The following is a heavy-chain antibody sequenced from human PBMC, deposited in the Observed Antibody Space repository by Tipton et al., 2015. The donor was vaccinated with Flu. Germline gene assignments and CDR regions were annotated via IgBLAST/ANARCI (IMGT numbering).Heavy chain of an antibody. V-gene: IGHV4-4*07. CDR3: ARDQQWLVPSDAFDI. D-gene: IGHD6-19*01. J-gene: IGHJ3*02. Sequence: TLSLTCTVSGGSISSYYWSWIRQPAGKGLEWIGRIYTSGSTNYNPPLKSRVTMSVDTSKNQFSLKLSSVTAADTAVYYCARDQQWLVPSDAFDIWGQGTMVTVSS. CDR1: GGSISSYY. CDR2: IYTSGST.